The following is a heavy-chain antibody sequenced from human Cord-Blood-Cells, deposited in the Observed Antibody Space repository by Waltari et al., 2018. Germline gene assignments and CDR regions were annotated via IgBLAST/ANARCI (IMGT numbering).Heavy chain of an antibody. CDR3: ASPQVYDSSGYGAFDI. CDR1: GGAFSSYA. V-gene: IGHV1-69*01. CDR2: IIPIFGTA. J-gene: IGHJ3*02. D-gene: IGHD3-22*01. Sequence: QVQLVQSGAEVKQTGSSVKVSCKASGGAFSSYAISCVGQAPGQGLEWMGGIIPIFGTANYAQKFQGRVTITADESTSTAYMELSSLRSEDTAVYYCASPQVYDSSGYGAFDIWGQGTMVTVSA.